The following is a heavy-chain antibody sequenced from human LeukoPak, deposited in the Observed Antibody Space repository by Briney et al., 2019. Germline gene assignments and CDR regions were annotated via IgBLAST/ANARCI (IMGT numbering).Heavy chain of an antibody. CDR2: IKQDGSEK. V-gene: IGHV3-7*04. J-gene: IGHJ4*02. Sequence: GGSLRLSCAASGFTFSRYWMSWVRQAPAKGLEWVANIKQDGSEKYYVDSVKGRFTISRDNAKNSLYLQMSSLRAEDTAVYYCARDLVAPTQGVMDWGQGTLVTVSS. CDR3: ARDLVAPTQGVMD. D-gene: IGHD2-15*01. CDR1: GFTFSRYW.